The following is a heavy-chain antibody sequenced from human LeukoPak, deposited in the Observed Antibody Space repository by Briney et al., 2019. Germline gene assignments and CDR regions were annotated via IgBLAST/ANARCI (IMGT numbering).Heavy chain of an antibody. CDR3: ARAQWRTYSYYYMDV. V-gene: IGHV3-53*01. CDR1: GFTFSTYW. D-gene: IGHD6-19*01. J-gene: IGHJ6*03. Sequence: GGSLRLSCAASGFTFSTYWMHWVRQVPGKGLEWISVIYSGGSTYYADSVKGRFTISRGDSKNTLYLQMNSLRAEDTAIYYCARAQWRTYSYYYMDVWGKGTTVTVSS. CDR2: IYSGGST.